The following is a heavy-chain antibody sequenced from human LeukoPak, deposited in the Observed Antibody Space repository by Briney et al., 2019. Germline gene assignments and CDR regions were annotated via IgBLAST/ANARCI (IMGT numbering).Heavy chain of an antibody. V-gene: IGHV4-34*01. J-gene: IGHJ6*03. CDR2: INHSGST. CDR1: GGSFSGYY. CDR3: ARGKKAISDYYYYYMDV. D-gene: IGHD3-3*01. Sequence: SETLSLTCAVYGGSFSGYYWSWIRQPPGKGLEWIGEINHSGSTNYNPSLKSRVTISVDTSKNQFFLKLSSVTAADTAVYYCARGKKAISDYYYYYMDVWGKGTTVTVSS.